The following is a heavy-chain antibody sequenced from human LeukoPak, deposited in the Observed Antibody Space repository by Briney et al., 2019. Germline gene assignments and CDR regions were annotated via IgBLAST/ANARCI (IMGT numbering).Heavy chain of an antibody. CDR3: GSHDCGGDCYALRVDY. Sequence: SETLSLTCTVSGGSISSSSYYWGWIRQPPGKGLEWIGSIYYSGSTYYNPSLKSRVTISVDTSKNQFSLQLSPVTAAATAVYYWGSHDCGGDCYALRVDYWGQGTLVTVSS. J-gene: IGHJ4*02. CDR2: IYYSGST. CDR1: GGSISSSSYY. D-gene: IGHD2-21*02. V-gene: IGHV4-39*01.